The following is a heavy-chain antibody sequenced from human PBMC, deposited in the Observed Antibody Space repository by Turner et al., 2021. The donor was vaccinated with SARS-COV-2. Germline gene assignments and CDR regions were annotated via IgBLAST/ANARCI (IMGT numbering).Heavy chain of an antibody. CDR1: GGSITTYY. Sequence: QVQLQEAGPGLVKPSETLSLTCSVSGGSITTYYWSWIRQAPGRGLEWIGYVHHTGRTDYNPSLKSRVSMSVDTSTNQFSLMLRSVSAADTAVYYCARLLVLRYSDWATSWFGPWGQGIPVTVSS. V-gene: IGHV4-59*08. CDR2: VHHTGRT. CDR3: ARLLVLRYSDWATSWFGP. D-gene: IGHD3-9*01. J-gene: IGHJ5*02.